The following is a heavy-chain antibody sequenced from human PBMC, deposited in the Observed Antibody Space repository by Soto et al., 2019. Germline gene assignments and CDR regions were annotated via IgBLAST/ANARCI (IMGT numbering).Heavy chain of an antibody. CDR3: AKAEKDCSGGSCYLFHYYYYYMDV. V-gene: IGHV3-23*01. Sequence: GGSLRLSCAASGFTFSSYAMSWVRQAQGKGLGWVSAISGSGGSTYYADSVKGRFTISRDNSKNTLYLQMNSLRAEDTAVYYCAKAEKDCSGGSCYLFHYYYYYMDVWGKGTTVTVSS. D-gene: IGHD2-15*01. J-gene: IGHJ6*03. CDR2: ISGSGGST. CDR1: GFTFSSYA.